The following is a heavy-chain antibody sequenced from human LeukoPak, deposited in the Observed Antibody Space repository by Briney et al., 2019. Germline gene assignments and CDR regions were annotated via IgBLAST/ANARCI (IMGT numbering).Heavy chain of an antibody. Sequence: GGSLRLSCAASGFTFSNYDMNWVRQAPGKGLEWVSAVTSRGSILYADSVKARFTITRDNARNSLFLQMNSLRADDTAVYYRVRSHPQGDFWGQGTLVTVSS. CDR3: VRSHPQGDF. V-gene: IGHV3-69-1*01. J-gene: IGHJ4*02. CDR1: GFTFSNYD. CDR2: VTSRGSI.